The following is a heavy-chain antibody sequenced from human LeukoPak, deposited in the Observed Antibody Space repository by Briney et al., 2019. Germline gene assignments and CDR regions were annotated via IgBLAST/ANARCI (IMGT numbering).Heavy chain of an antibody. D-gene: IGHD6-19*01. J-gene: IGHJ4*02. V-gene: IGHV4-59*01. CDR3: ARGSGSGWDPYFDY. CDR1: GGSISSYY. CDR2: IYYSGST. Sequence: SETLSLTCTVSGGSISSYYWSWIRQPPGKGLEWVGYIYYSGSTNYNPSLKSRVTISVDTSKNQFSLKLSSVTAADTAVYYCARGSGSGWDPYFDYWGQGTLVTVSS.